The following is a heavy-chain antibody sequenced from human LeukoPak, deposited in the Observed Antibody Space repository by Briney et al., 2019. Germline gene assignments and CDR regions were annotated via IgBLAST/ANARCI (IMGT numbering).Heavy chain of an antibody. J-gene: IGHJ5*02. Sequence: SETLSLTCTVSGGSVSRSPYYWGWIRQPPGKGLEWIGYIYYSGSTYYNPSLKSRVTISVDTSKNQFSLKLSSVTAADTAVYYCARAGDYYDSSGQNWFDPWGQGTLVTVSS. CDR2: IYYSGST. CDR1: GGSVSRSPYY. D-gene: IGHD3-22*01. V-gene: IGHV4-39*07. CDR3: ARAGDYYDSSGQNWFDP.